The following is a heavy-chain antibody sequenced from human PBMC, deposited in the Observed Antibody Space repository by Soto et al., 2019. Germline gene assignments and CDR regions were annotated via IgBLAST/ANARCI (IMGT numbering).Heavy chain of an antibody. CDR3: ARGITGTTYGMDV. D-gene: IGHD1-7*01. CDR1: GGTFSSYA. V-gene: IGHV1-69*13. J-gene: IGHJ6*02. Sequence: GASVKVSCKASGGTFSSYAISWVRPAPGQGLEWMGGIIPIFGTANYAQKFQGRVTITADESTSTAYMELSSLRSEDTAVYYCARGITGTTYGMDVWGQGTTVTVSS. CDR2: IIPIFGTA.